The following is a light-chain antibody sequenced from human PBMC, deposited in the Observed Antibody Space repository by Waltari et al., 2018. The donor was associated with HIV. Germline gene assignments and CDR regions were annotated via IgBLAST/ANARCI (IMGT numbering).Light chain of an antibody. CDR1: QSVSSSY. CDR3: QQYGSSPS. CDR2: GAS. V-gene: IGKV3-20*01. J-gene: IGKJ2*03. Sequence: DIVLTQSPGTLSLSPGEDATLSCRASQSVSSSYLAWYQQKPGQAPRLLIYGASSRATGIPDRFSGSGSGTDFTLTISRLEPEDFAVYYCQQYGSSPSFGQGTKLEIK.